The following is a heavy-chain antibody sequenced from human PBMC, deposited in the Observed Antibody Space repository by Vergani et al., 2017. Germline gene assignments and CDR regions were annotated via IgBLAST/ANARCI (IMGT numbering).Heavy chain of an antibody. J-gene: IGHJ4*02. CDR1: GFTFSSYG. V-gene: IGHV3-30*02. CDR2: IRYDGSNK. D-gene: IGHD2-15*01. Sequence: QVQLVESGGGVVQPGGSLRLSCAASGFTFSSYGMHWVRQAPGKGLEWAAFIRYDGSNKYYADSVKGRFTISRDNSKNTLYLQMKSLRPEDTAVYYCAKEGGVYCSGGTCYPEYWGQGTLVIVSS. CDR3: AKEGGVYCSGGTCYPEY.